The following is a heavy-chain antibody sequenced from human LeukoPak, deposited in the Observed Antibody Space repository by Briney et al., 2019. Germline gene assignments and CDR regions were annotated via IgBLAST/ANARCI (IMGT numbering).Heavy chain of an antibody. D-gene: IGHD3-10*01. CDR3: ARGSWFDY. V-gene: IGHV4-59*01. Sequence: SETLSLTCTVSDGSISNYYGNWIRQPPGKGLEWIGYIYYSGRTNYSPSLKSRVTISVDTSQNQCSLKLSSVTAADTAVYYCARGSWFDYWGQGTLVTVSS. CDR2: IYYSGRT. CDR1: DGSISNYY. J-gene: IGHJ4*02.